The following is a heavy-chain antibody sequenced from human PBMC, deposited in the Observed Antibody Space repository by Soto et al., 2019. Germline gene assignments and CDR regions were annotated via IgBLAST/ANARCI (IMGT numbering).Heavy chain of an antibody. CDR3: AKDLSSSSTSCLDY. CDR1: GFTFSSYC. Sequence: GGSLRLSCAASGFTFSSYCIHWVRQALGKGLEWVAVISYDGSNKYYADSVKGRFTISRDNSKNTLYLQMNSLRAEDTAVYYCAKDLSSSSTSCLDYAGQGTLVTVS. J-gene: IGHJ4*02. CDR2: ISYDGSNK. D-gene: IGHD2-2*01. V-gene: IGHV3-30*18.